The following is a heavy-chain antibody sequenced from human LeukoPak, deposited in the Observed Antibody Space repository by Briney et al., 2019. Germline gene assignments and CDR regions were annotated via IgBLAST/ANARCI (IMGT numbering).Heavy chain of an antibody. CDR2: IKYDGTHK. CDR1: GFSFSSYW. D-gene: IGHD3-22*01. Sequence: GGSLRLSCVASGFSFSSYWMAWVRQAPGEGLEWVANIKYDGTHKFYADSVKGRFTISRDNAKNSLFLEMNSLRADDTAVYFCASSHDSSGNDWGQGTLVAVSS. J-gene: IGHJ4*02. V-gene: IGHV3-7*01. CDR3: ASSHDSSGND.